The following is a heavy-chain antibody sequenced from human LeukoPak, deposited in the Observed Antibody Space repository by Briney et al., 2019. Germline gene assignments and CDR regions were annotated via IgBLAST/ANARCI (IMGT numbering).Heavy chain of an antibody. CDR2: IYYRDSP. Sequence: NPSETLSLTCTVSGGSMNNYYWSWGRHPPGKGLEWIGYIYYRDSPTYNPSLKSRLTISVDTSKPQFSLKLTSVTAADAAVYYCASGRFPEARADYWGPGTLVTVSS. J-gene: IGHJ4*02. D-gene: IGHD3-16*01. CDR3: ASGRFPEARADY. V-gene: IGHV4-59*01. CDR1: GGSMNNYY.